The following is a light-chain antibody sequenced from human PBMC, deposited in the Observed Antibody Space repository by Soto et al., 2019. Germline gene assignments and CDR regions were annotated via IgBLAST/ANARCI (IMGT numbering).Light chain of an antibody. CDR3: AGWDESLNGVV. Sequence: QSVLTQPPSASGTPGQRVTISCSGSSSNIGSNSVNWYQQLPGTAPKLLMYSSNQRPSGVPDRFSGSKSGTSASLAISGLQSAEEDAYYWAGWDESLNGVVFGGGTKLTVL. CDR2: SSN. V-gene: IGLV1-44*01. J-gene: IGLJ2*01. CDR1: SSNIGSNS.